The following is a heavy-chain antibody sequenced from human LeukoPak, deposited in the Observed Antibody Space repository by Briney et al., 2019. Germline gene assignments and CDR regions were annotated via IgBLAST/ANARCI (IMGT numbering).Heavy chain of an antibody. J-gene: IGHJ4*02. D-gene: IGHD6-13*01. CDR2: INGSGGRT. Sequence: GGSLRLSRAASGFTFSTYAMGWVRQAPGKGLDWVATINGSGGRTHYADSVKGRFTISRDNSKNTLYLQINSLRAEDTAIYYCDAADYWGQGTLVTVSS. CDR3: DAADY. CDR1: GFTFSTYA. V-gene: IGHV3-23*01.